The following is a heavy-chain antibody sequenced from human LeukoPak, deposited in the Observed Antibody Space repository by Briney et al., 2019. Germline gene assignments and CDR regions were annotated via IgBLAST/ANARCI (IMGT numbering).Heavy chain of an antibody. D-gene: IGHD4-17*01. Sequence: SETLSLTCTVSGGSISSYYWSWIRQPPGKGLEWIGYIYYSGSTNYNPSLKSRVTISVDTSKSQFSLKLSSVTAADTAVYYCARDHYGDYYYGMDVWGQGTTVTVSS. V-gene: IGHV4-59*01. CDR3: ARDHYGDYYYGMDV. CDR2: IYYSGST. CDR1: GGSISSYY. J-gene: IGHJ6*02.